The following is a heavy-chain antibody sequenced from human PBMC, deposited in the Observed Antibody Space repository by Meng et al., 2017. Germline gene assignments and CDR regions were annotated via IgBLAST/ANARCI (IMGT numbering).Heavy chain of an antibody. Sequence: QVQRVQSGAEVKKPGASVKVSCKASGYPFTTYAIHWVRQAPGQRLEWMGWINAGNSDTKYSQKLQGRVTITRDTSASTVYMEVSSLRSEDTGVYYCARAIAVSGTGRFDYWGQGTLVTVSS. CDR3: ARAIAVSGTGRFDY. CDR2: INAGNSDT. CDR1: GYPFTTYA. V-gene: IGHV1-3*01. J-gene: IGHJ4*02. D-gene: IGHD6-19*01.